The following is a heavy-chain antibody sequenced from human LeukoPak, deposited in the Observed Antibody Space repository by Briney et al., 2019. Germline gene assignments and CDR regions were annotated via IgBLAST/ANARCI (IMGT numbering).Heavy chain of an antibody. CDR1: GFTFSSYA. D-gene: IGHD2-15*01. CDR2: ISYDGSNK. J-gene: IGHJ3*02. CDR3: LGGENVVVVANHAFDI. V-gene: IGHV3-30-3*01. Sequence: PGGSLRLSCAASGFTFSSYAMLGVRQAPGKGLEGVAVISYDGSNKYYADSVKGRFPISRDNSKNTLYLQMNSLRAEETAVYYCLGGENVVVVANHAFDIWGQGTMVTVSS.